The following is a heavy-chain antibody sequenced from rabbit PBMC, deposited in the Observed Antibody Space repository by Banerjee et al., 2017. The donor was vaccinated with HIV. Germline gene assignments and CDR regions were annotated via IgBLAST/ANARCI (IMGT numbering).Heavy chain of an antibody. CDR1: GFSFSNKYV. J-gene: IGHJ4*01. Sequence: QEQLEESGGGLVKPEGSLTLTCKASGFSFSNKYVMCWVRQAPGKGLEWIACINTSSGNPVFASLAKGRFTISKTPSTTVTLQMTSLTAADTAPYLCARDLGGSWHLWGPGTRSPS. V-gene: IGHV1S45*01. D-gene: IGHD8-1*01. CDR3: ARDLGGSWHL. CDR2: INTSSGNP.